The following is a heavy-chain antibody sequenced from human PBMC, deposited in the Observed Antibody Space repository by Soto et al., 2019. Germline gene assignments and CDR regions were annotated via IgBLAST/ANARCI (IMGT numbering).Heavy chain of an antibody. CDR1: GGSISSYY. CDR2: IYYSGST. D-gene: IGHD3-3*01. J-gene: IGHJ6*03. Sequence: SETLSLTCTVSGGSISSYYWSWIRQPPGKGLEWIGYIYYSGSTNYNPSLKNRVTISVDTSKNQFSLKLSSVTAADTAVYYCAREARYYDFWSGYSEAYYYYMEVWGKGTTVTVSS. V-gene: IGHV4-59*01. CDR3: AREARYYDFWSGYSEAYYYYMEV.